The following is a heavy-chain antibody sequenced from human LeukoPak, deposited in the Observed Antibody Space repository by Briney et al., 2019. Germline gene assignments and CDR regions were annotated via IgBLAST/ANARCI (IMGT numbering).Heavy chain of an antibody. J-gene: IGHJ5*02. CDR3: ARFIAAPGKGEYNWFDP. Sequence: PSETLSLTCAVSGYSISSSNWWGWILQPPGKGLEWIVYIYYSGSTYYNPSLKSRVTMSVDTSKNQFSLKLSSVTAVDTAVYYCARFIAAPGKGEYNWFDPWGQGTLVTVSS. CDR2: IYYSGST. D-gene: IGHD6-13*01. CDR1: GYSISSSNW. V-gene: IGHV4-28*01.